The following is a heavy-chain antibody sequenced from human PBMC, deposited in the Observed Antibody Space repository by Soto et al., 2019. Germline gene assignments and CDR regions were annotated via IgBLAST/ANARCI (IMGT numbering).Heavy chain of an antibody. CDR3: ARVPGDRIAVY. V-gene: IGHV3-11*01. D-gene: IGHD6-19*01. CDR1: GFIFSDYY. Sequence: GGSLRLSCAVSGFIFSDYYMSWIHQAPGKGLEWISHINSGGSTIYYADSVKGRFTISRDNAKNSLYLEMNSLRAEDTAVYYCARVPGDRIAVYWGLGTLVTVSS. J-gene: IGHJ4*02. CDR2: INSGGSTI.